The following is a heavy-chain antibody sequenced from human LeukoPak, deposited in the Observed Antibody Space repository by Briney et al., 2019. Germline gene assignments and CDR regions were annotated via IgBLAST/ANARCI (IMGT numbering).Heavy chain of an antibody. J-gene: IGHJ4*02. CDR3: AKDPIFSGSYGVFDY. V-gene: IGHV3-23*01. CDR2: IIDSGNSI. Sequence: GGSLRLSCAASGFASSSYAMSWVRQAPGKGLEWVSTIIDSGNSIYYADSAEGRFTISGDNSKNTLYLQMNSLRAGDTAVYYCAKDPIFSGSYGVFDYWGLGTLVTVSS. D-gene: IGHD1-26*01. CDR1: GFASSSYA.